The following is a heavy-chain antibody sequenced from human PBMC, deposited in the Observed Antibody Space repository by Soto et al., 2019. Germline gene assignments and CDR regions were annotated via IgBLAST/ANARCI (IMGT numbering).Heavy chain of an antibody. J-gene: IGHJ6*02. CDR1: GGSISDYY. V-gene: IGHV4-59*01. CDR2: IDYSGNT. D-gene: IGHD3-3*01. Sequence: LSLTCTVSGGSISDYYWNWIRQPPGKGLEWIGYIDYSGNTNYNPSLKSRVTISVDTSNKQFSLKLTSVTAADTAVYYCSRDPRQYDFWSGYRNYYYSAMDVWGQGTTVTVSS. CDR3: SRDPRQYDFWSGYRNYYYSAMDV.